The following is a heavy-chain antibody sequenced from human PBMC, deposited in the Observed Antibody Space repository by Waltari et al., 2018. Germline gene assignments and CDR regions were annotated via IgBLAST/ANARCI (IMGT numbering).Heavy chain of an antibody. J-gene: IGHJ4*02. D-gene: IGHD6-25*01. CDR2: IYHTGSS. V-gene: IGHV4-38-2*01. CDR3: AEEGNTTAGLFDS. Sequence: QVQLRESGPGLVRSSETLSLTCPVSGHSVNNAFYRAWIRQSPGGGLEWIASIYHTGSSHYNSSLKSRVSISTDMSTKQFFLTLTHLTAADTAVYYCAEEGNTTAGLFDSWGQGTLVTVSS. CDR1: GHSVNNAFY.